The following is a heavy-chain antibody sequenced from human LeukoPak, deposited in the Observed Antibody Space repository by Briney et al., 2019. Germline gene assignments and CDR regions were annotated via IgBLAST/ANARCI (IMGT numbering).Heavy chain of an antibody. CDR1: GFTFSSYA. V-gene: IGHV3-23*01. J-gene: IGHJ4*02. D-gene: IGHD6-25*01. CDR3: ARENLAAAADY. Sequence: PGGSLRLSCAGSGFTFSSYAMAWVRQTPEKGLEWVAIISSSDGGTYYIDSVKGRFTISRDNAKNTLYLQMNSLRLEDTAVYYCARENLAAAADYWGQGTVITVSS. CDR2: ISSSDGGT.